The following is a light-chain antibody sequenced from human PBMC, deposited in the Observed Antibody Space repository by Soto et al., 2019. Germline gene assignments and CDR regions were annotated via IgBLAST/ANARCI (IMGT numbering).Light chain of an antibody. V-gene: IGKV3-20*01. J-gene: IGKJ2*01. CDR2: AAS. CDR3: QLYGGSHMFS. CDR1: QSISSSY. Sequence: EIVLTQSPGTLSLSPGEGGTLSCRASQSISSSYLAWYQQKPGQSPRLLIYAASSRATGIPDRFCGSGSGTDFTLTISRLEPEDFAVYYCQLYGGSHMFSFGQGTKLEIK.